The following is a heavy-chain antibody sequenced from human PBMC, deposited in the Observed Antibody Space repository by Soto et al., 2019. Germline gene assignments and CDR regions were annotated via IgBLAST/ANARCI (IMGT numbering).Heavy chain of an antibody. D-gene: IGHD3-10*01. CDR3: ATSITLYYYYMDV. CDR2: IYYSGST. Sequence: SETLSLTCTVSGGSISSYYWSWIRQPPGKGLEWIGYIYYSGSTNYNPSLKSRVTISVDTSKNQFSLKLSSVTAADTAVYYCATSITLYYYYMDVWGKGTTVTVSS. V-gene: IGHV4-59*01. J-gene: IGHJ6*03. CDR1: GGSISSYY.